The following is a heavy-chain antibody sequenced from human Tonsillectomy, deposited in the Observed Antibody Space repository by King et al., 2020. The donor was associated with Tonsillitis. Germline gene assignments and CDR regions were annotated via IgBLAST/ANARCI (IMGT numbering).Heavy chain of an antibody. J-gene: IGHJ4*02. D-gene: IGHD4-17*01. CDR1: HGSFSGYY. CDR3: ARPYHDYGGFPPVYYFAY. CDR2: INHSGST. Sequence: VQLQQWGAGLLEPSETLSLTCAVYHGSFSGYYWSWIRQPPGKGLEWIGEINHSGSTNYNTSLKSRVTISVDTSKNQFSLKLSSVTAADTAVYYCARPYHDYGGFPPVYYFAYWGQGTLVTVSS. V-gene: IGHV4-34*01.